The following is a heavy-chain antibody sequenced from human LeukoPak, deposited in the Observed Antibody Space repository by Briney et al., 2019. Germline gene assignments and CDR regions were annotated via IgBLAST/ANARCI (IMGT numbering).Heavy chain of an antibody. V-gene: IGHV4-59*01. CDR2: IYYSGST. CDR1: GASLNSYY. CDR3: VREVGGWNRFDF. D-gene: IGHD6-19*01. Sequence: KPSETLSLTCTVSGASLNSYYWSWIRQPPGKGLEWIGYIYYSGSTNYNPSLRSRVTISIDTSKNQFSLKLSSVTAADTAVYYCVREVGGWNRFDFWGQGTLVTVSS. J-gene: IGHJ4*02.